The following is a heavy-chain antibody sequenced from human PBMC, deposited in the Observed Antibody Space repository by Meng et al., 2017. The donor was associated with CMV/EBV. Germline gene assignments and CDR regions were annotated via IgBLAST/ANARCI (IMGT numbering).Heavy chain of an antibody. CDR1: GYTFNSCG. CDR3: ARDASFYYDSTGYHSDY. J-gene: IGHJ4*02. V-gene: IGHV1-18*01. D-gene: IGHD3-22*01. CDR2: ISGYNGVT. Sequence: HVQRLQSGPELKKPGASAQLSCKPAGYTFNSCGISWVRQAPGKGLEWMGWISGYNGVTNYAPKMQRKVTMTTDTSTSTSYLELRSLRSDETAVYFCARDASFYYDSTGYHSDYWGQGTLVTVSS.